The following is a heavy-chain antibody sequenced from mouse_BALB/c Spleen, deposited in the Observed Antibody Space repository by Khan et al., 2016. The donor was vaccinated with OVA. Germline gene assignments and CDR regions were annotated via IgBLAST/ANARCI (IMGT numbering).Heavy chain of an antibody. D-gene: IGHD2-1*01. V-gene: IGHV1S81*02. J-gene: IGHJ3*01. CDR3: ARSGYGNPFAY. CDR1: GYTFTSYY. CDR2: INPSKGDT. Sequence: QVQLQQPGAELVKPGASVKISCKASGYTFTSYYMYWVKQRPGQGLEWIGGINPSKGDTKFNEKFKSKATLTVDKSSSTAYMQLSSLTSEDSAVXYCARSGYGNPFAYWGQGTLVTVSA.